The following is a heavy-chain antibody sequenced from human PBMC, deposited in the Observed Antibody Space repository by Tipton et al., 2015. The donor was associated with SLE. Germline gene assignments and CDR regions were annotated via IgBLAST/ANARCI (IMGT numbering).Heavy chain of an antibody. CDR1: GGSISSFY. CDR3: ARKQWFGELSAFDI. CDR2: IYSRGNT. V-gene: IGHV4-4*08. J-gene: IGHJ3*02. Sequence: TLSLTCTVSGGSISSFYWSWIRQPPGKGLEWVGHIYSRGNTNYNPSLKSRVTISVDTSNNQFSLKLNSVTAADTAVYYCARKQWFGELSAFDIWGQGTMVTASS. D-gene: IGHD3-10*01.